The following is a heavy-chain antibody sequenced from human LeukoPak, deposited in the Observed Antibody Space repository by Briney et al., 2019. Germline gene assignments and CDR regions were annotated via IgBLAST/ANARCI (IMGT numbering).Heavy chain of an antibody. CDR2: IRYDGSNK. V-gene: IGHV3-30*02. J-gene: IGHJ4*02. CDR1: GFTFSSYG. Sequence: GGSLRLSCAASGFTFSSYGMHWVRQAPGKGLEWVAFIRYDGSNKYYAASVKGRFTISRDNSKNTLYLQMNSLRAEDTAVYYCAKPGYCSSTSCYDDYYFDYWGQGTLVTVSS. D-gene: IGHD2-2*01. CDR3: AKPGYCSSTSCYDDYYFDY.